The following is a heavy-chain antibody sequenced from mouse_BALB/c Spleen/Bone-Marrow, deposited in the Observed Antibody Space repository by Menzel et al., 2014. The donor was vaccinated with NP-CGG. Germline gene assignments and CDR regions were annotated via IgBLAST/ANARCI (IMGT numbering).Heavy chain of an antibody. CDR2: INRSNSET. V-gene: IGHV1-74*01. CDR1: GYTFTSYW. CDR3: ARDHFYSGNYEFVY. J-gene: IGHJ3*01. D-gene: IGHD2-1*01. Sequence: VQLQQSGAELVKPGAPVKLSCKASGYTFTSYWMNSIKQRPGRGLEWIGRINRSNSETHYNQKFKDKATLTVDKSSSTAYIQLSSLTSEDSAVYYCARDHFYSGNYEFVYWGQGTLVTVSA.